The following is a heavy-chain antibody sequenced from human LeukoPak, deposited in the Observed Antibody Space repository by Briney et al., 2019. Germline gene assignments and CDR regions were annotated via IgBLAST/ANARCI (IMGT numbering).Heavy chain of an antibody. D-gene: IGHD6-19*01. Sequence: EASVNVSCMASRYTFTSYGISWVRQAPGQGLDGMGWISAYNGNTNYAQKLQGRVTMTTDTSTSTAYMELRSLRSDDTAVYYCARVGGGAVAGPPLDYWGQGTLVTVSS. CDR1: RYTFTSYG. CDR2: ISAYNGNT. J-gene: IGHJ4*02. CDR3: ARVGGGAVAGPPLDY. V-gene: IGHV1-18*01.